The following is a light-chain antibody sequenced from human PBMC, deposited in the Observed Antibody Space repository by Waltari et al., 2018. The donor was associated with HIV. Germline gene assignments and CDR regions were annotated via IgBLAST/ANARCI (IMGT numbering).Light chain of an antibody. CDR2: LEGGGSY. J-gene: IGLJ3*02. CDR3: ETWDSSTWV. CDR1: SGHSSNI. V-gene: IGLV4-60*02. Sequence: QPVLTQSSSASASLGSSVKLTCTLTSGHSSNIVAWHHQQPGKAPRYLMKLEGGGSYNKGSGVPDRCSGSSSGADRYLTISNLQFEDEADYYCETWDSSTWVFGGGTKLTVL.